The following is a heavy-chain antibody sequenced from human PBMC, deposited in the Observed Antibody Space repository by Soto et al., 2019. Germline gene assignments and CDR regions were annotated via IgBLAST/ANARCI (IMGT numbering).Heavy chain of an antibody. CDR1: GFSFSNYD. D-gene: IGHD4-17*01. CDR3: ATRYGALLDY. V-gene: IGHV3-23*01. Sequence: EVQLLQSGGGLVQPGGSLRLSCAASGFSFSNYDLSWVRQAPGKGLEWVSSISNSGDVTPYADSVRGRFIISRDNSKNTLYLQMNSLRAEDMALYYCATRYGALLDYWGPGTLVTVSS. CDR2: ISNSGDVT. J-gene: IGHJ4*02.